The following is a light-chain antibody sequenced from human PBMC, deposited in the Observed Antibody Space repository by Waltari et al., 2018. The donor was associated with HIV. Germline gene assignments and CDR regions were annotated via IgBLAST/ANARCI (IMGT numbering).Light chain of an antibody. CDR2: LGS. Sequence: DIVMPKSPLSLPVTPGEPASISCRSSQSLLHSNGYNYLDWYLQKPGQSPQLLIYLGSNRASGVPDRFSGSGSGTDFTLKISRVEAEDVGVYYCMQALQTPWTFGQGTKVEIK. J-gene: IGKJ1*01. CDR3: MQALQTPWT. V-gene: IGKV2-28*01. CDR1: QSLLHSNGYNY.